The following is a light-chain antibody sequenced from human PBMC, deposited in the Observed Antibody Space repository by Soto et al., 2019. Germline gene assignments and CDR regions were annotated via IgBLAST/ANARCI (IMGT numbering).Light chain of an antibody. V-gene: IGLV2-23*01. CDR1: SSDVGSYNL. Sequence: QSVLTQPASVSGSPGQSITISCTRTSSDVGSYNLVSWYQQHPGKAPKLMIYEGSKRPSGVSNRFSGSQSGNTASLTISGLQAEDEAHYYCCSYAICSTLFGGGTKLTVL. CDR2: EGS. CDR3: CSYAICSTL. J-gene: IGLJ2*01.